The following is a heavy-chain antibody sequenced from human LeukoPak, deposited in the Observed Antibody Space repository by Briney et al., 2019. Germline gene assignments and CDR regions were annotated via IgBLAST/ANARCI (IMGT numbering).Heavy chain of an antibody. CDR3: ARGDFVWGSYRPFDY. D-gene: IGHD3-16*02. V-gene: IGHV3-74*01. CDR1: GFTFSSYW. CDR2: INSDGSST. Sequence: GGSLRLSCAASGFTFSSYWMHWVRQAPGKGLVWDSRINSDGSSTSYADSVKGRFTISRDNAKNTLYLQMNSLRAEDTAVYYCARGDFVWGSYRPFDYWGQGTLVTVSS. J-gene: IGHJ4*02.